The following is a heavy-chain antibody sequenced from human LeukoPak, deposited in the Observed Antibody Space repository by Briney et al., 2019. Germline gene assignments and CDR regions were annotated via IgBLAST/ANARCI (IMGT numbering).Heavy chain of an antibody. CDR1: GGSFSAYY. Sequence: SETLSLTCAVYGGSFSAYYWRWTWVRQPPGKGLEWIGEIDHRGRTDYNPSLKSPVTISVATSTNQFSLKLTSMTAPDTAVYYCARADHRDYTVYRYYGMDVWGQGTTVTVSS. D-gene: IGHD4-17*01. J-gene: IGHJ6*02. CDR2: IDHRGRT. CDR3: ARADHRDYTVYRYYGMDV. V-gene: IGHV4-34*01.